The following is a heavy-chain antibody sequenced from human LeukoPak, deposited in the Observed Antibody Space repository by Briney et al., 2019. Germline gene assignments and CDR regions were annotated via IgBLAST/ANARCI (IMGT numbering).Heavy chain of an antibody. J-gene: IGHJ4*02. CDR3: ARGRDGYNFDY. CDR1: SGSISSHY. CDR2: IYYSGST. V-gene: IGHV4-59*11. D-gene: IGHD5-24*01. Sequence: SETLSLTCTVSSGSISSHYWSWIRQPPGKGLEWIGYIYYSGSTNYNPSLKSRVTISLDTSKNQFSLKLGSVTAADTAVYFCARGRDGYNFDYWGQGTLVTVSS.